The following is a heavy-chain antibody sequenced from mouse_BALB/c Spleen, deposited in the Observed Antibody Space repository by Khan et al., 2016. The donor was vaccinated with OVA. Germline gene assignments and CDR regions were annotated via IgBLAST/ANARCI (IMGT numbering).Heavy chain of an antibody. CDR3: AKNYASCLAY. V-gene: IGHV1-77*01. CDR2: IYPGSGTT. CDR1: GYTFTDYV. Sequence: QVQLKQSGPELVKPGASVKMSCKASGYTFTDYVINWVQQRTGQGLEWIGEIYPGSGTTYYNEKFKGKATLTADKSSNTAYLPLSSLTSEDSAVYFCAKNYASCLAYWGQGTLVTVSA. J-gene: IGHJ3*01.